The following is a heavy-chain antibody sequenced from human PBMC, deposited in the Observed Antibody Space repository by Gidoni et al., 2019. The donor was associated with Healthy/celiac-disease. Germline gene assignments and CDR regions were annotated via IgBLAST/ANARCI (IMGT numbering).Heavy chain of an antibody. J-gene: IGHJ4*02. CDR2: IYPGDSDT. Sequence: GQLVQSGAAGKKAGGAPKISRKGSGYSFTSYWIGWVRQMPGKGLEWMGIIYPGDSDTRYSPSFQGQVTISADKSISTAYLQWSSLKASDTAMYYCARHSTADGDYGYWGQGTLVTVSS. V-gene: IGHV5-51*01. D-gene: IGHD4-17*01. CDR1: GYSFTSYW. CDR3: ARHSTADGDYGY.